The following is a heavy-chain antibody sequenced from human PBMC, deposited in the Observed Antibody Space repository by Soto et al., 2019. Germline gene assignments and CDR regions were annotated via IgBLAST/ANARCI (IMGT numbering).Heavy chain of an antibody. Sequence: SVKVSCKASGFNFRTTAVKWVLQARGQSLEWIGWIVIGSGNTNYAQNFQERVTITRDMSTSTAYLDVISLRSEYTAVYYCAADPYFYDSSDYYYFDYWGQGTLVTVSS. CDR1: GFNFRTTA. J-gene: IGHJ4*02. D-gene: IGHD3-22*01. CDR3: AADPYFYDSSDYYYFDY. V-gene: IGHV1-58*01. CDR2: IVIGSGNT.